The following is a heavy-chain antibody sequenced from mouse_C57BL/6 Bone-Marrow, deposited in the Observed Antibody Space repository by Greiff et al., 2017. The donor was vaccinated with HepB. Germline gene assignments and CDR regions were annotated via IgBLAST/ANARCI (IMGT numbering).Heavy chain of an antibody. CDR1: GYTFTDYY. J-gene: IGHJ4*01. D-gene: IGHD1-1*01. CDR3: ASWDFYYYGSSPYAMDY. Sequence: EVQLQQSGPELVKPGASVKISCKASGYTFTDYYMNWVKQSHGESLEWIGDINPNNGGTSYNQKFKGKATLTVDKSSSTAYMELRSLTSEDSAVDYCASWDFYYYGSSPYAMDYWGQGTSVTVSS. CDR2: INPNNGGT. V-gene: IGHV1-26*01.